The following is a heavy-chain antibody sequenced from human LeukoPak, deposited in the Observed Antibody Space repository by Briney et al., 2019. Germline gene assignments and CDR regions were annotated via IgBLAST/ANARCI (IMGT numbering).Heavy chain of an antibody. J-gene: IGHJ4*02. CDR3: ARFSTEEYDSSGYWFGY. CDR2: VYCGGGT. CDR1: GGSLSSYY. D-gene: IGHD3-22*01. Sequence: SETLSLTCTVSGGSLSSYYWSWIRQPPRPGMEGIGVVYCGGGTNYNPSLTSRVTISVDTSKNQFSLTLTSVTAADTAVYYCARFSTEEYDSSGYWFGYWGQGTLVTVSS. V-gene: IGHV4-59*08.